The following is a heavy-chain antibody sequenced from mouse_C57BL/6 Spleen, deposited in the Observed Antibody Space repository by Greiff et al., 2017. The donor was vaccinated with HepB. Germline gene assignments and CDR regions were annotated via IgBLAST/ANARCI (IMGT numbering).Heavy chain of an antibody. J-gene: IGHJ4*01. CDR2: ISDGGSYT. CDR3: ARIQNYYGSSYGAMDY. D-gene: IGHD1-1*01. Sequence: EVHLVESGGGLVKPGGSLKLSCAASGFTFSSYAMSWVRQTPEKRLEWVATISDGGSYTYYPDNVKGRFTISRDNAKNNLYLQMSHLKSEDTAMYDCARIQNYYGSSYGAMDYWGQGTSVTVSS. CDR1: GFTFSSYA. V-gene: IGHV5-4*01.